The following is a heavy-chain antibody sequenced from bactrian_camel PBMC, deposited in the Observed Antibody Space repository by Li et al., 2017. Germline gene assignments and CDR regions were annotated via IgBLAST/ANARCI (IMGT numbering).Heavy chain of an antibody. CDR3: TTGSSYMT. Sequence: HVQLVESGGGLVQPGGSLRLSCAGSGFTFPFSNYYMSWVRQAPGKGLEWLGSIYSDGPYYADSVKGRFTISRDNAKNTLYLQMNSLKSEDTARYYCTTGSSYMTWGQGTQVTVS. J-gene: IGHJ4*01. V-gene: IGHV3-2*01. D-gene: IGHD3*01. CDR1: GFTFPFSNYY. CDR2: IYSDGP.